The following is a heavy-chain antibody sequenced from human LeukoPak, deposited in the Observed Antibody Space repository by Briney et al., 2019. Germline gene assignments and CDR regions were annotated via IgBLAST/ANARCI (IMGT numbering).Heavy chain of an antibody. CDR3: ASPVAYRGSYSLDY. D-gene: IGHD1-26*01. CDR2: IYYSGST. Sequence: SETLSLTCTVSGGSISSCSYYWGWIRQPPGKGLEWIGSIYYSGSTYYNPSLKSRVTISVDTSKNQFSLKLSSVTAADTAVYYCASPVAYRGSYSLDYWGQGTLVTVSS. CDR1: GGSISSCSYY. V-gene: IGHV4-39*07. J-gene: IGHJ4*02.